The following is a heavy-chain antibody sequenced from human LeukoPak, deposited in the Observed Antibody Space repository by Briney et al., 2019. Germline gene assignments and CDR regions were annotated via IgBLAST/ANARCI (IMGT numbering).Heavy chain of an antibody. CDR3: ARKTTVTDFDY. Sequence: ASVKVSCKASGYTFTTYGINWVRQAPGQGLEWMGIINPSGGSTSYAQKFQGRVTMTRDMSTSTVYMELSSLRSEDTAVYYCARKTTVTDFDYWGQGTLVTVSS. V-gene: IGHV1-46*01. CDR2: INPSGGST. J-gene: IGHJ4*02. CDR1: GYTFTTYG. D-gene: IGHD4-17*01.